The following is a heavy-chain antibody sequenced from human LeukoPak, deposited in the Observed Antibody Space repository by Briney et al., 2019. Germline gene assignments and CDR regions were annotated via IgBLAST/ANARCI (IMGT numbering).Heavy chain of an antibody. D-gene: IGHD1-1*01. V-gene: IGHV3-30-3*01. Sequence: GGSLRLSCAASGFTFSSYAMHWVRQAQGKGLEWVAVISYDGSNKYYADSVKGRFTISRDNSKNTLYLQMNSLRAEDTAVYYCARDHAGAFDYWGQGTLVTVSS. CDR2: ISYDGSNK. CDR1: GFTFSSYA. CDR3: ARDHAGAFDY. J-gene: IGHJ4*02.